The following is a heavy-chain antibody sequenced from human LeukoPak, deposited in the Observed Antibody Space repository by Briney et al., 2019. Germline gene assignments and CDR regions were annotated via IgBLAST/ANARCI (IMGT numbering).Heavy chain of an antibody. CDR2: IYHSGST. J-gene: IGHJ4*02. CDR1: GGSISSGGYY. Sequence: SETLSLTCTVSGGSISSGGYYWSWIRQPPGKGLEWIGYIYHSGSTYYNPSLKSRVTISVDRSKNQFSLKLSSVTAADTAVYYCAREQVGAISDYWGQGTLVTVSS. CDR3: AREQVGAISDY. V-gene: IGHV4-30-2*01. D-gene: IGHD1-26*01.